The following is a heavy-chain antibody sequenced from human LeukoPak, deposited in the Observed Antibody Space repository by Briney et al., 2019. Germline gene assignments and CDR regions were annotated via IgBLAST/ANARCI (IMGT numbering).Heavy chain of an antibody. Sequence: SETLSLTCAVSGEPFSGYYWGWIRQPPGKGLEWIGYVYQSGITYYSPSLKSRVTMSADRSKNQFSLELRFVTAADTAVYYCAGVDTVMDDSYYIDFWGQGALVTVSS. CDR3: AGVDTVMDDSYYIDF. CDR1: GEPFSGYY. CDR2: VYQSGIT. D-gene: IGHD5-18*01. J-gene: IGHJ4*02. V-gene: IGHV4-59*04.